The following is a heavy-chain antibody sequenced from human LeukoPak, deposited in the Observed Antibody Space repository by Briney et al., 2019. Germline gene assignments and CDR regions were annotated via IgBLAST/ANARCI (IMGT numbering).Heavy chain of an antibody. J-gene: IGHJ5*02. CDR2: INHSGST. D-gene: IGHD3-16*01. CDR1: GGSFSGYY. CDR3: ARGDYFDGGGRNWFDP. Sequence: PSETLSLTCAVFGGSFSGYYWSWIRQPPGKGLEWIGEINHSGSTNYNPSLKSRVTISVDTSKNQFSLGLTSVTAADTAVYYCARGDYFDGGGRNWFDPWGQGTLVTVSS. V-gene: IGHV4-34*01.